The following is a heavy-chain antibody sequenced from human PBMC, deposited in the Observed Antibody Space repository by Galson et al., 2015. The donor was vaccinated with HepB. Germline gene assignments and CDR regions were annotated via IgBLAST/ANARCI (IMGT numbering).Heavy chain of an antibody. D-gene: IGHD3-3*01. CDR2: INVGNGDT. V-gene: IGHV1-3*01. CDR1: EYTFAIHA. Sequence: ASEYTFAIHAIHWVRQAPGQRLQWMGWINVGNGDTKYSQDFQGRVTITWDTSATTAHMELSSLRSEDTAVYYCARVYDFHSLGHYYYSMDVWGKGTTVTVSS. J-gene: IGHJ6*03. CDR3: ARVYDFHSLGHYYYSMDV.